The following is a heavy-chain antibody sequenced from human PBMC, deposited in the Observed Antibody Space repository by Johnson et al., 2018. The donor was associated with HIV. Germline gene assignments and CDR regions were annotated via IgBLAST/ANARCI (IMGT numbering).Heavy chain of an antibody. CDR3: VRGHFDSSGFYSDAFDI. D-gene: IGHD3-22*01. CDR1: GFTFDDYT. J-gene: IGHJ3*02. Sequence: VQLVESGGVVVQPGGSLRLSCAASGFTFDDYTMHWVRQAPGKGLEWVSLISWDGGSTYYADSVKGRFTMSRDNSKNSLYLQMNSLRAEDTALYYCVRGHFDSSGFYSDAFDIWGQGTVVTVSS. V-gene: IGHV3-43D*03. CDR2: ISWDGGST.